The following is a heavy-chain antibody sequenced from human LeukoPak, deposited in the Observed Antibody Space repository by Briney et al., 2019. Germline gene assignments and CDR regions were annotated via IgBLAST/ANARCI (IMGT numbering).Heavy chain of an antibody. CDR2: IWYDGSNK. D-gene: IGHD3-16*01. V-gene: IGHV3-33*01. Sequence: PGGSLRLSCAASGFTFSSYGMHWVRQAPGKGLEGVAVIWYDGSNKYYADSVKGRFTISRDNSKNTLYLQMNSLRAEDTAVYYCAREYYDYVWGRGYGMDVWGQGTTVTVSS. CDR3: AREYYDYVWGRGYGMDV. J-gene: IGHJ6*02. CDR1: GFTFSSYG.